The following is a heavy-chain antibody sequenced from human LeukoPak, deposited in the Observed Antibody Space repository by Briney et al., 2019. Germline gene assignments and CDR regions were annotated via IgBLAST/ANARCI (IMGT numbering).Heavy chain of an antibody. CDR3: AKRRRYYYDSSGYPGYYFDY. V-gene: IGHV3-23*01. CDR2: IIGSVGST. J-gene: IGHJ4*02. Sequence: PGESLRLSCAASGFTFSSYSMNWVRQAPGKGLEWVSAIIGSVGSTYYADSVKGRFTISRDNSKNTLYLQMNSLRAEDTAVYYCAKRRRYYYDSSGYPGYYFDYWGQGTLVTVSS. D-gene: IGHD3-22*01. CDR1: GFTFSSYS.